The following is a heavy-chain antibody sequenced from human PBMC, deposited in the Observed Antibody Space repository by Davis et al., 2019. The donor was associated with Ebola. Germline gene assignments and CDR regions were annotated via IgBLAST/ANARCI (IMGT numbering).Heavy chain of an antibody. V-gene: IGHV3-11*05. Sequence: GGSLKISCEASGFTFTDYYMTWIRQAPGKGLEWVSYMSGDHLYTNYADSVRGRFTISRDDAKNSLYLQMNSLRVEDTAIYYCAKDTSNVWFDVWGQGTMVTVAS. CDR1: GFTFTDYY. D-gene: IGHD6-19*01. J-gene: IGHJ3*01. CDR3: AKDTSNVWFDV. CDR2: MSGDHLYT.